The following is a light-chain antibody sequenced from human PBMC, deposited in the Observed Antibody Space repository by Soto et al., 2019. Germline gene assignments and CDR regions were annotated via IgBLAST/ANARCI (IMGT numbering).Light chain of an antibody. CDR3: QQRHMWPIT. V-gene: IGKV1-5*03. CDR2: KAS. CDR1: ENIGAW. Sequence: DIQMTLSPSTLSGSGGDRVTITCRASENIGAWLAWYQQKPGKAPKLLIYKASSLESGVPSRFSGSGSGTDFTLTISSLEPEDSAVYYCQQRHMWPITFGQGTRLDIK. J-gene: IGKJ5*01.